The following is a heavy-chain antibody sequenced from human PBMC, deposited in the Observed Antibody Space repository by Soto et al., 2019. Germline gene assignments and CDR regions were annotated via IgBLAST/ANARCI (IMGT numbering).Heavy chain of an antibody. D-gene: IGHD2-2*02. Sequence: SVKVSCKASGGTFSSYAISWVRQAPGQGLEWMGGIIPIFGTANYAQKFQGRVTVTADKSTSTAYMELSSLRSEDTAVYYCASVNNGYCSSTSCYKGKGYYYYGTDVWGQGTTVTVSS. J-gene: IGHJ6*02. CDR3: ASVNNGYCSSTSCYKGKGYYYYGTDV. CDR2: IIPIFGTA. V-gene: IGHV1-69*06. CDR1: GGTFSSYA.